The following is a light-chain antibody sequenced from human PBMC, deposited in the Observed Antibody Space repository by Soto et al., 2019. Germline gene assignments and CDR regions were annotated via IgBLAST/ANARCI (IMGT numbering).Light chain of an antibody. J-gene: IGLJ2*01. CDR1: SGHSSYA. V-gene: IGLV4-69*01. CDR2: LNSDGSH. Sequence: QLVLTQSPSASASLGASVKLTCTLSSGHSSYAIAWHQQQPEKGPRYLMKLNSDGSHSKGDGIPDRFSGSSSGAERYLTIPSLQSEDEAAYYCQTWGTGIRGVFGGGTKVTVL. CDR3: QTWGTGIRGV.